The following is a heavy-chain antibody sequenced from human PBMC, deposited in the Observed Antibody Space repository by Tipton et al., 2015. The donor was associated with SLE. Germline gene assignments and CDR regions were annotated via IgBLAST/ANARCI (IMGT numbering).Heavy chain of an antibody. CDR3: ARGGVGGYDYFDY. D-gene: IGHD5-12*01. CDR2: IHTSGST. J-gene: IGHJ4*02. Sequence: TLSLTCAVSGGSMSSVSDYWSWIRQPAGKGLEWIGRIHTSGSTYSNPSLDSRVTMSVDMSKNQFSLMLTSVTATDTAVYFCARGGVGGYDYFDYWGQGTLVTVSS. CDR1: GGSMSSVSDY. V-gene: IGHV4-61*02.